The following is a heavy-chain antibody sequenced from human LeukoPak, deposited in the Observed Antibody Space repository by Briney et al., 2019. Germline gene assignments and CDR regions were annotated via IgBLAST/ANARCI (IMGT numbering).Heavy chain of an antibody. Sequence: ASVKVSCKASGYTFTSYGISWVRQAPGQGLEWMGWISAYNGNTNYAQKLQGRVTMTTDTSTSTAYMELRSLRSDDTAVYYCASFCSSTSCYGPDYWGQGTLVTVSS. CDR3: ASFCSSTSCYGPDY. J-gene: IGHJ4*02. V-gene: IGHV1-18*01. CDR2: ISAYNGNT. CDR1: GYTFTSYG. D-gene: IGHD2-2*01.